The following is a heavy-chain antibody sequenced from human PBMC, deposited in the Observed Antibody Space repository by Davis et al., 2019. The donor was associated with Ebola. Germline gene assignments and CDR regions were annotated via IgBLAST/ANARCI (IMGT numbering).Heavy chain of an antibody. D-gene: IGHD3-10*01. Sequence: MPSETLSLTCAVYGGSFSDYFWSWIRQPPEKGLEWIGEISHHNGDTNYNPSLRSRVAISVDSSKNQFSLKLSSVTAADTAVYYCARGDYYGSGSTDYWGQGTLVTVSS. J-gene: IGHJ4*02. CDR3: ARGDYYGSGSTDY. V-gene: IGHV4-34*01. CDR2: ISHHNGDT. CDR1: GGSFSDYF.